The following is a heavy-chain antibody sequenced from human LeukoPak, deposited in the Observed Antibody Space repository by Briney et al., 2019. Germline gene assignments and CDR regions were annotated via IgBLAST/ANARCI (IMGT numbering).Heavy chain of an antibody. J-gene: IGHJ6*02. CDR2: IYYSGST. V-gene: IGHV4-59*01. CDR1: GGSISNYY. Sequence: SETLSLTCTVSGGSISNYYWSWIRQPPGKGLEWIGYIYYSGSTNYNPSLKSRVTISVDTSKNQFSLKLSSVTAADTAVYYCARIRIEWELPGDYYYGMDVWGQGTTVTVSS. CDR3: ARIRIEWELPGDYYYGMDV. D-gene: IGHD1-26*01.